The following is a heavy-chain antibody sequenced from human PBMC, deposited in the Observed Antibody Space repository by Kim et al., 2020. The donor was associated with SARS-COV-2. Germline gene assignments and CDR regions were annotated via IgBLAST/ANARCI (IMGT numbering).Heavy chain of an antibody. CDR1: GLTVSSNY. CDR2: IYSGGSK. J-gene: IGHJ6*02. V-gene: IGHV3-66*01. CDR3: WTEVYGINV. Sequence: GGSLRLSCAASGLTVSSNYMSWVRQSPGKGLEWVAVIYSGGSKNYAASAKGSFSITRDNSKNTTHHQLNSMIAADKAADYCWTEVYGINVRGQGA. D-gene: IGHD1-1*01.